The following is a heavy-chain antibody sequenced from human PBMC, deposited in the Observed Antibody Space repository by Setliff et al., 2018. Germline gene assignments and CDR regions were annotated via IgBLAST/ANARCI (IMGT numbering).Heavy chain of an antibody. CDR3: AREGVDTRSSTDYRYYMDL. Sequence: ASVKVSCKASGYTFTTYYIHWVRQAPGQGLEWMGIINSGAGSTSYAQKFQGRITLTRDTSTSTVYMQLNSLRSEDTAVYYCAREGVDTRSSTDYRYYMDLWGKGTTVTVSS. CDR2: INSGAGST. V-gene: IGHV1-46*01. CDR1: GYTFTTYY. J-gene: IGHJ6*03. D-gene: IGHD5-18*01.